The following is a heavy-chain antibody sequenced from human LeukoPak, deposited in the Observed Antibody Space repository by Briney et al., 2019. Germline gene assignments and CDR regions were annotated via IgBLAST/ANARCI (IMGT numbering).Heavy chain of an antibody. V-gene: IGHV3-30*04. CDR3: ASRYSSDAFDI. J-gene: IGHJ3*02. D-gene: IGHD6-13*01. CDR1: GFTFSSYA. Sequence: GRSLRLSCAASGFTFSSYAMHWVRQAPGKGLEWVAVISYDGSNKYYAVSVKGRFTISRDNSKNTLYLQMNSLRAEDTAVFYCASRYSSDAFDIWGQGTMVTVSS. CDR2: ISYDGSNK.